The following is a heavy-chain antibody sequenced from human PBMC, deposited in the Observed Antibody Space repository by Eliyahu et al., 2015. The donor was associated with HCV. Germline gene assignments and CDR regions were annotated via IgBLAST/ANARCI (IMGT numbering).Heavy chain of an antibody. V-gene: IGHV3-7*01. D-gene: IGHD3-9*01. CDR1: GFTXSXYW. CDR2: IKQDGSEK. Sequence: EVQLVESGGGLVQPGGSLRLSCAASGFTXSXYWXXWVRXAPGKGLGWVANIKQDGSEKYYVDSVKGRFTISRDNAKNSLYLQMNSLRAEDTAVYYCARAKGYDILTGYYIPYFDYWGQGTLVTVSS. J-gene: IGHJ4*02. CDR3: ARAKGYDILTGYYIPYFDY.